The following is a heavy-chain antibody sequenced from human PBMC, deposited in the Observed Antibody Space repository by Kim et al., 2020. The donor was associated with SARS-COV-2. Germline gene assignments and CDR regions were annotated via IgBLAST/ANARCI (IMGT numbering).Heavy chain of an antibody. J-gene: IGHJ5*02. D-gene: IGHD6-13*01. CDR1: GYTFTSYA. CDR3: ARVRSAILAAAFDP. CDR2: INAGNGNT. Sequence: ASVKVSCKASGYTFTSYAMHWVRQAPGQRLEWMGWINAGNGNTKYSQKFQGRVTITRDTSASTAYMELSSLRSEDTAVYYCARVRSAILAAAFDPWGQGTLVTVSS. V-gene: IGHV1-3*01.